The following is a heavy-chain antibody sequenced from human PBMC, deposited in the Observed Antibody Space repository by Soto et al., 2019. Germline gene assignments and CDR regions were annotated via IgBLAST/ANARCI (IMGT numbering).Heavy chain of an antibody. CDR1: GFTVSNSY. Sequence: GGSLRLSCAASGFTVSNSYMSWVRQAPGKGLEWVSVIYSGGSTYYADSVKGRFTISRDSSKNTLYLQMNSLRAEDTAVYYCVKGEVDTAMAYWGQGTLVTVSS. CDR3: VKGEVDTAMAY. D-gene: IGHD5-18*01. CDR2: IYSGGST. V-gene: IGHV3-53*01. J-gene: IGHJ4*02.